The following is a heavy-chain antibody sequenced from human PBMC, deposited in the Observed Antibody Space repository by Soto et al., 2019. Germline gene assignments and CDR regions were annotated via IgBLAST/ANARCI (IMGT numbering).Heavy chain of an antibody. J-gene: IGHJ6*03. CDR3: ARDHPRGFYQLPHYMDV. D-gene: IGHD2-2*01. CDR1: GFTFSSYG. Sequence: PGGSLRLSCAASGFTFSSYGMHWVRQAPGKGLEWVAVIWYDGSNKYYADSVKGRFTISRDNSKNTLYLQMNSLRAEDTAVYYCARDHPRGFYQLPHYMDVWGKGTTVTVSS. V-gene: IGHV3-33*01. CDR2: IWYDGSNK.